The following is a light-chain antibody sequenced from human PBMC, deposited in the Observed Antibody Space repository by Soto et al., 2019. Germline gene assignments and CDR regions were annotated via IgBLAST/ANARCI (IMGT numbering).Light chain of an antibody. J-gene: IGKJ1*01. CDR1: QSVLYSPNNKNY. CDR2: WAS. Sequence: DIVMTQSPDSLAVSLGERATINCKSSQSVLYSPNNKNYLAWYQQQPGQPPKLLIYWASTRESGVPDRFSGSGSGTDFTLTISSLQAEDVAVYYCQQYYSTPLFGQGTKVEIK. V-gene: IGKV4-1*01. CDR3: QQYYSTPL.